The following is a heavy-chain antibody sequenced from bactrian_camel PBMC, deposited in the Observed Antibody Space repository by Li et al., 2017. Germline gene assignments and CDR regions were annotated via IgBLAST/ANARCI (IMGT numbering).Heavy chain of an antibody. J-gene: IGHJ6*01. CDR3: AARGPYCYTKLSVRDFTY. CDR2: ISSDGTT. Sequence: VQLVESGGGSVQPGESLKLTCKASDFIFNVCQMHWYRQAPGKERELIASISSDGTTTYTDSVKGRVTISQDYAKNPMYLQMNNLTTEDTAVYYCAARGPYCYTKLSVRDFTYWGRGTQVTVS. CDR1: DFIFNVCQ. D-gene: IGHD3*01. V-gene: IGHV3S53*01.